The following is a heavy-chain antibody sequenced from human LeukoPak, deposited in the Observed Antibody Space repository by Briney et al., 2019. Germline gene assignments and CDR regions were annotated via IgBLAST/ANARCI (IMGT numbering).Heavy chain of an antibody. V-gene: IGHV3-7*01. J-gene: IGHJ6*03. CDR2: IKQDGSEK. CDR3: ARIGENYYYYMDV. CDR1: GFTFSSYW. D-gene: IGHD4-17*01. Sequence: PGGSLRLSCAASGFTFSSYWMSWVGQAPGKGLEWVANIKQDGSEKYYVVSVKGRFTISRDNAKNSLYLQMNSLRAEDTAVYYCARIGENYYYYMDVWGKGTTVTVSS.